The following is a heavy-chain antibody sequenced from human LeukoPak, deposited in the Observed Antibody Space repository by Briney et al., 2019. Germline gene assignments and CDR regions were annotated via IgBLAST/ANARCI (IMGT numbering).Heavy chain of an antibody. D-gene: IGHD3-10*01. Sequence: GGSLRLSCAASGFTFSDYWMHWVRQSPGKGLVWVSRINSDESSTDYADSVKGRFTTSRDNAKNTLYLQMNSLRAEDTAIYYCARVRYYGSGQNNWFDPWGQGTLVTVSS. J-gene: IGHJ5*02. CDR2: INSDESST. V-gene: IGHV3-74*01. CDR1: GFTFSDYW. CDR3: ARVRYYGSGQNNWFDP.